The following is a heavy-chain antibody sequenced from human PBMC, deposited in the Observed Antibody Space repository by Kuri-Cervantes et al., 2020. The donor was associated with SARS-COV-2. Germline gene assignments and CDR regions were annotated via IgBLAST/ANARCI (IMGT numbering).Heavy chain of an antibody. J-gene: IGHJ6*03. Sequence: GESLKISCKASGYTFTDYYMHWVRQAPGQGLEWMGWISGYNGNTYYAQKFQGRVTMTIDTSTTTAYMELRSLRSDDTAVYYCARDGYSYGVYYYYYLDVWGKGTTVTVSS. CDR2: ISGYNGNT. CDR1: GYTFTDYY. CDR3: ARDGYSYGVYYYYYLDV. V-gene: IGHV1-18*04. D-gene: IGHD5-18*01.